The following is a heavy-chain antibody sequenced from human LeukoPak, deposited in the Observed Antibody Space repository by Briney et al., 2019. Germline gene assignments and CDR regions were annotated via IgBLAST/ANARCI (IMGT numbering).Heavy chain of an antibody. CDR2: IYYSGST. CDR3: ARLRWVSWYQVFTAFDI. D-gene: IGHD6-13*01. J-gene: IGHJ3*02. CDR1: GGSISSSSYY. Sequence: PSETLSLTCTVSGGSISSSSYYWGWIRQPPGKGLEWIGSIYYSGSTYYNPSLKSRVTISVDTSKNQFSLKLSSVTAADTAVYYCARLRWVSWYQVFTAFDIWGQGTMVTVSS. V-gene: IGHV4-39*01.